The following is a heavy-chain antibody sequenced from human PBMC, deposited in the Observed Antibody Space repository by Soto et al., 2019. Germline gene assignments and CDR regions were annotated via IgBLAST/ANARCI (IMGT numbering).Heavy chain of an antibody. J-gene: IGHJ5*02. CDR2: TYYRSKWYN. Sequence: PSETLSLTCAISGDSVSSNSAAWNWIRQSPSRGLEWLGRTYYRSKWYNDYAVSVKSRITINPDTSKNQFSLQLNSVTPEDTAVYYCARDRSSSSELVNWFDPWGQGTLVTVSS. CDR1: GDSVSSNSAA. CDR3: ARDRSSSSELVNWFDP. V-gene: IGHV6-1*01. D-gene: IGHD6-6*01.